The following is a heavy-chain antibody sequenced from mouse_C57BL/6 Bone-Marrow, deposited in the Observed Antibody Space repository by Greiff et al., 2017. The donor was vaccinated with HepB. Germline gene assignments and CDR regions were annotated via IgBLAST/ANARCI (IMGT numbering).Heavy chain of an antibody. CDR3: TRGGYYGSPDY. CDR2: ISSGGDYI. CDR1: GFTFSSYA. J-gene: IGHJ2*01. Sequence: EVMLVESGEGLVKPGGSLKLSCAASGFTFSSYAMSWVRQTPEKRLEWVAYISSGGDYIYYADTVKGRLTISRDNARNTLYLQMSSLKSEDTAMYYCTRGGYYGSPDYWGQGTTLTVSS. V-gene: IGHV5S21*01. D-gene: IGHD1-1*01.